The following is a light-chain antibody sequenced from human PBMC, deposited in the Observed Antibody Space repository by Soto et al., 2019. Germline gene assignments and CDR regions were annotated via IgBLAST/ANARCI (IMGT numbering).Light chain of an antibody. CDR2: AAS. J-gene: IGKJ5*01. V-gene: IGKV1-12*01. CDR1: PSISSW. CDR3: QQANSFPIT. Sequence: DIQMTQSPSSVSASVGDRVTITCRASPSISSWLAWYQQKPGKAPKLLIYAASSLQSGVPSRFRGSGSGTDFTLTISSLQPEDFATYYCQQANSFPITFGQGTRLEIK.